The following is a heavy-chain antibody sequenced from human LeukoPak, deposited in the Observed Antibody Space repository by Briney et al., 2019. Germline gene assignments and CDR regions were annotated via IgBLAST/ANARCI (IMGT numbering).Heavy chain of an antibody. D-gene: IGHD7-27*01. J-gene: IGHJ4*02. CDR1: GGTFSSYA. CDR3: ARNPPRTGDFNS. CDR2: IIPIFGTA. Sequence: ASVKVSCKAFGGTFSSYAISWVRQAPGQGLEWMGGIIPIFGTANYAQKFQGRVTITADESTNTAYMELSALTSEDTAVYYCARNPPRTGDFNSWGQGALVTVSS. V-gene: IGHV1-69*13.